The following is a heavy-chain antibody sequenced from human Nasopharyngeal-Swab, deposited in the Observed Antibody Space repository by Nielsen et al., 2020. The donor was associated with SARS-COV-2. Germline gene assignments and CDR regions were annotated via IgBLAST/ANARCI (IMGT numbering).Heavy chain of an antibody. J-gene: IGHJ4*02. V-gene: IGHV3-73*01. CDR3: ARAKDDSSGSLFDY. CDR2: IRSRANSYAT. Sequence: GESLKISCAASGFIFSGSSLHWVRQASGKGLEWIGRIRSRANSYATVYAASVKGRFTIYRDDSKNTAYLQMNSLKTEDTAVYYCARAKDDSSGSLFDYWGQGNLVTVSS. D-gene: IGHD3-22*01. CDR1: GFIFSGSS.